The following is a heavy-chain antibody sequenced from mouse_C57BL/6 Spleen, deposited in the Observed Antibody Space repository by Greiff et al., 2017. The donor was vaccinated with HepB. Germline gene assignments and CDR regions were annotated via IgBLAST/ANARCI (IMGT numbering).Heavy chain of an antibody. V-gene: IGHV3-6*01. J-gene: IGHJ4*01. CDR3: ARVGSTTVVANAMDY. CDR1: GYSITSGYY. CDR2: ISYDGSN. D-gene: IGHD1-1*01. Sequence: DVKLQESGPGLVKPSQSLSLTCSVTGYSITSGYYWNWIRQFPGNKLEWMGYISYDGSNNYNPSLKNRISITRDTSKNQFFLKLNSVTTEDTATYYCARVGSTTVVANAMDYWGQGTSVTVSS.